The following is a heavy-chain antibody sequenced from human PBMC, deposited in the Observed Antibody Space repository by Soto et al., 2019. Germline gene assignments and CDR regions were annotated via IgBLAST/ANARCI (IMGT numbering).Heavy chain of an antibody. D-gene: IGHD4-4*01. V-gene: IGHV4-31*03. CDR1: GGYISSGGYY. Sequence: QVQLQESGPGLVKHSQNQSLTCTVSGGYISSGGYYWSWIRQHPGKGLEWIGYIYYSRSTYYNPSPKSRVTLSVDTFKNQFSLKVSSVTAADTAVYYCAREIPYSKDEDYFDYWGQGTLVTVSS. CDR3: AREIPYSKDEDYFDY. CDR2: IYYSRST. J-gene: IGHJ4*02.